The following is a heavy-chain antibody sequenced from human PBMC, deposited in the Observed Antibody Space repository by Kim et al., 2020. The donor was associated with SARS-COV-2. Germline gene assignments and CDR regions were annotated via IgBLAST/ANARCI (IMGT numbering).Heavy chain of an antibody. CDR2: INHSGST. Sequence: SETLSLTCAVYGGSFSGYYWSWIRQPPGKGLEWIGEINHSGSTNYNPSLKSRVTISVDTSKNQFSLKLSSVTAADTAVYYCARRVFGSSWFNLGDNYYYYGMDVWGQGTTVTVSS. CDR3: ARRVFGSSWFNLGDNYYYYGMDV. D-gene: IGHD6-13*01. CDR1: GGSFSGYY. J-gene: IGHJ6*02. V-gene: IGHV4-34*01.